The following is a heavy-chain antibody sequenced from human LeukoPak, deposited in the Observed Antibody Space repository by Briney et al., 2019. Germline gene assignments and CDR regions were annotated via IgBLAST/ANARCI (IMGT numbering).Heavy chain of an antibody. CDR3: ARDGGVTAMVFYYYYGMDV. D-gene: IGHD5-18*01. J-gene: IGHJ6*02. Sequence: GGSLRLSCAASGFTFSSYSMNWVRQAPGKGLEWVSYISSSSSTLYYADSVKGRFTISRDNAKNSLYLQMNSLRAEDTAVYYCARDGGVTAMVFYYYYGMDVWGQGTTVTVSS. CDR2: ISSSSSTL. V-gene: IGHV3-48*01. CDR1: GFTFSSYS.